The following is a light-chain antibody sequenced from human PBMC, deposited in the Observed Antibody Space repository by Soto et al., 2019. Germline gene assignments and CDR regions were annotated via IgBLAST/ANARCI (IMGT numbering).Light chain of an antibody. J-gene: IGKJ1*01. V-gene: IGKV1-39*01. CDR2: AAS. Sequence: DIQMTQSPSSLSASVGDRVSITCRASQSITNYLNWYQQKPGEAPKVLIYAASRLQSGVPPRFSGSGSGTDFTLTISTLQPEDFATYYCQQSYSTPWTFGQGTKVVIK. CDR1: QSITNY. CDR3: QQSYSTPWT.